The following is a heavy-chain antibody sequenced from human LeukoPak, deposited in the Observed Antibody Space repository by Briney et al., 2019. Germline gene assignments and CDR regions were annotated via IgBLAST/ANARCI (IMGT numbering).Heavy chain of an antibody. D-gene: IGHD3-22*01. CDR1: GFTVSSND. V-gene: IGHV3-53*01. J-gene: IGHJ4*02. CDR3: AKDGDISVKLVVITSFDS. CDR2: IYSGGST. Sequence: GGSLRLSCAASGFTVSSNDMSWVRQAPGKGLECISVIYSGGSTDYADSVKGRLTISRDNSKNTLYLQMNSLRAEDTALYYCAKDGDISVKLVVITSFDSWGQGTLVTVSS.